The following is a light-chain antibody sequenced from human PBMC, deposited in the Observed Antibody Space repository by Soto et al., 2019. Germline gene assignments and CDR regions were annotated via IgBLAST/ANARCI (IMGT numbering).Light chain of an antibody. CDR1: QRISTSY. CDR2: GTS. Sequence: VLTQSPGTLSLSAGERATLSCRASQRISTSYLAWYQQKPGRAPRVLVYGTSTRATGIPSRFRGRGSGTDFTLTISRLEPEDFAVYYCQQYGDSPFTFGRGTKVDIK. CDR3: QQYGDSPFT. V-gene: IGKV3-20*01. J-gene: IGKJ3*01.